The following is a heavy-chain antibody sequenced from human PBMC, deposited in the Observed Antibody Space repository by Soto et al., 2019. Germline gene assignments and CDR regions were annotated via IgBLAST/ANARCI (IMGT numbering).Heavy chain of an antibody. CDR1: GCTFSGSA. Sequence: PGGSLRLSCAASGCTFSGSAMHWVRQASGKGLEWVGRIRSKANSYATAYAASVKGRFTISRDDSKNTAYLQMNSLKTEDTAVYYCTRPLSGYVVSVDAFDIWGQGTMVTVSS. D-gene: IGHD5-12*01. CDR2: IRSKANSYAT. V-gene: IGHV3-73*01. CDR3: TRPLSGYVVSVDAFDI. J-gene: IGHJ3*02.